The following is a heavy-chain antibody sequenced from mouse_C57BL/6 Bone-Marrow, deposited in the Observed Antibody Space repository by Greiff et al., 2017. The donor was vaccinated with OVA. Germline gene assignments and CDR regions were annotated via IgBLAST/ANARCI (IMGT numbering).Heavy chain of an antibody. CDR3: ARWCYYYGSSYHYAMDY. J-gene: IGHJ4*01. V-gene: IGHV1-18*01. CDR1: GYTFTDYN. CDR2: INPNNGGT. D-gene: IGHD1-1*01. Sequence: EVQLQQSGPELVKPGASVKIPCKASGYTFTDYNMDWVKQSHGKSLEWIGDINPNNGGTIYNQKFKGKATLTVDKSSSSAYMALRSLTSEDTAVYYCARWCYYYGSSYHYAMDYWGQGTSVTVSS.